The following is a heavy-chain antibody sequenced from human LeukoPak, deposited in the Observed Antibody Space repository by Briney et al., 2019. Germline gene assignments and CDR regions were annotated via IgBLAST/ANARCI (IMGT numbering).Heavy chain of an antibody. Sequence: SETLSLTCAVSGGSFSGYYWTWIRQPPGEGLEWIGEINHSGSANYNPSLKSRVTISLDTSKNQFSLKLSSVTAADTAVYYCAVTMVRGVSGMDVWGQGTTVTVSS. CDR2: INHSGSA. CDR1: GGSFSGYY. D-gene: IGHD3-10*01. J-gene: IGHJ6*02. CDR3: AVTMVRGVSGMDV. V-gene: IGHV4-34*01.